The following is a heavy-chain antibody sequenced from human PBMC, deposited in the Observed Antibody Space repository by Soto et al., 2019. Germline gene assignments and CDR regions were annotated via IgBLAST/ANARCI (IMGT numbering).Heavy chain of an antibody. D-gene: IGHD6-6*01. CDR1: GFTFRSYA. V-gene: IGHV3-30*18. CDR3: AKESVVGNYYYYGLDV. CDR2: ISNDGSNK. Sequence: QVQLVESGGGVVQPGRSLRLSCAASGFTFRSYAMHWARQAPGKGLEWVTVISNDGSNKYYVDSVKGRFTISRDNSKNTLYLQTNSLRAEDTAVYYCAKESVVGNYYYYGLDVWGQGTTVTVSS. J-gene: IGHJ6*02.